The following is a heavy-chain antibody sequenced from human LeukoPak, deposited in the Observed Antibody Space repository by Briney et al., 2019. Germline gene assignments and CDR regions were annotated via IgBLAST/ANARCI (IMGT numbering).Heavy chain of an antibody. Sequence: SETLSLTCSVYGGSFSGYYWTWIRQPPGKGLEWIGEIDHSESANHSPSLKSRLTMSVDTSKSQFSLRLNSVTAADTATYYCARRYSSGFYYFDYWGQGALVTVSS. CDR2: IDHSESA. CDR1: GGSFSGYY. V-gene: IGHV4-34*01. D-gene: IGHD6-19*01. J-gene: IGHJ4*02. CDR3: ARRYSSGFYYFDY.